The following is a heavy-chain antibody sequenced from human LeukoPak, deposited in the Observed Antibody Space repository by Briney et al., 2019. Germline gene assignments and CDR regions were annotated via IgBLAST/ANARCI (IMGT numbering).Heavy chain of an antibody. CDR3: ARDRGGFDRSYCSYFMDA. Sequence: PGGPLRLSYAASGFTFSNYAMHWVRQAPGKGLEWVANIKEDGTEPYYMDSVKGRFTISRDNAKKSLYLQMNSLRVEDTAVYYCARDRGGFDRSYCSYFMDAGGDGNTATVS. CDR1: GFTFSNYA. CDR2: IKEDGTEP. D-gene: IGHD5-12*01. V-gene: IGHV3-7*01. J-gene: IGHJ6*03.